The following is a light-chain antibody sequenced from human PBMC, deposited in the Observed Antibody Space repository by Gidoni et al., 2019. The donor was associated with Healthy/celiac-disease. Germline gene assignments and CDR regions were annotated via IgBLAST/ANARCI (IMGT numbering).Light chain of an antibody. J-gene: IGKJ2*01. CDR1: QCISSY. Sequence: IHLTQSPSLLSASVGDRVPITCRASQCISSYLAWYQQKPGKAPKLLIYAASTLQSGVPSRFSGSGSGPEFTLTISSLQPEDFAIYYCQQLNSYPYTFGQGTKLEIK. CDR3: QQLNSYPYT. V-gene: IGKV1-9*01. CDR2: AAS.